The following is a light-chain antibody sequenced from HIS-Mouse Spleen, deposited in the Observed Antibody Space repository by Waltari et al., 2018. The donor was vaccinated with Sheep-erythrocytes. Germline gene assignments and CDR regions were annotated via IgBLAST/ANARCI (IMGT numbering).Light chain of an antibody. J-gene: IGLJ2*01. CDR2: QDS. CDR3: QAWDSSTAVV. Sequence: SYELTQPPSVSVSLGQTASITCSGDQLGDKYACWYQQKPGQSPVLVIYQDSKRPSGIPERFSGSNSGNTATLTISGTQAMDEADYYCQAWDSSTAVVFGGGTKLTVL. V-gene: IGLV3-1*01. CDR1: QLGDKY.